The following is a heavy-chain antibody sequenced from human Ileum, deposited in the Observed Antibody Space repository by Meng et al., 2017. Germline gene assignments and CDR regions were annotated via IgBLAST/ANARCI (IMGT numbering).Heavy chain of an antibody. CDR2: IYHSGVT. CDR1: GGSISGGHYF. J-gene: IGHJ5*02. V-gene: IGHV4-31*03. CDR3: ARGVVTYYDSSTLTWFDP. Sequence: QGQLQVSGPGLVKPSQTLPLTCTVSGGSISGGHYFWSWIRQHPEKGLEWIGYIYHSGVTYYSPSLKSRLTISVDTSKNQFSLKLSSVTAADTAIYYCARGVVTYYDSSTLTWFDPWGQGALVTVSS. D-gene: IGHD3-22*01.